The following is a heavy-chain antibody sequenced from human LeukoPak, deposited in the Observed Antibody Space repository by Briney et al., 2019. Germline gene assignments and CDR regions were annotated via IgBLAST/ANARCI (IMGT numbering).Heavy chain of an antibody. CDR3: ARYHFWSGYLKYFDY. V-gene: IGHV4-34*01. D-gene: IGHD3-3*02. Sequence: PSETLPLTCAVYGGSFSGYYWSWIRQPPGKGLEWIGEINHSGSTNYNPSLKSRVTISVDTSKNQFSLKLSSVTAADTAVYYCARYHFWSGYLKYFDYWGQGTLVTVSS. CDR1: GGSFSGYY. J-gene: IGHJ4*02. CDR2: INHSGST.